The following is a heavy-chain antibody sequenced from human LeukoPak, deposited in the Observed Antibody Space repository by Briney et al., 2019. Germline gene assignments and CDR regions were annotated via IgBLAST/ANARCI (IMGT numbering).Heavy chain of an antibody. D-gene: IGHD3-9*01. CDR2: ISAYNGNT. CDR1: GYTFTSYG. Sequence: GASVKVSCKASGYTFTSYGISWVRQAPGQGLEWMGWISAYNGNTNYAQKLQGRVTMTTDTSTSTAYMELRSLRSDDTAVYYCARLQYYDILTGYPGYYFDYWGQGTLVTVSS. J-gene: IGHJ4*02. V-gene: IGHV1-18*01. CDR3: ARLQYYDILTGYPGYYFDY.